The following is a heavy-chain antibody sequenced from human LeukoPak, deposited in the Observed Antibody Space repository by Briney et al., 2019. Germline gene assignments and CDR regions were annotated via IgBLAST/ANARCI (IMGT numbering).Heavy chain of an antibody. CDR2: ISYDGSNK. Sequence: GGSLRLSCAASGFTFSSHGMHWARQAPGKGREWVAVISYDGSNKFYPDSVKGRFTISRDNSNLYLQMNSLRAEDTAVYYCAKDGKKWQEPLESWGQGTLVIVSS. CDR3: AKDGKKWQEPLES. J-gene: IGHJ4*02. D-gene: IGHD1-14*01. CDR1: GFTFSSHG. V-gene: IGHV3-30*18.